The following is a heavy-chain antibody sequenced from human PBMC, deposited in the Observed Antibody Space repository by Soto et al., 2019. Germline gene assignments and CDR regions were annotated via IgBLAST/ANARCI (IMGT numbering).Heavy chain of an antibody. V-gene: IGHV1-69*13. CDR3: ARGRTGHSVKFDY. CDR1: GGTFNSYA. CDR2: IIPIFGTA. J-gene: IGHJ4*02. Sequence: RPSVKVSCKASGGTFNSYAISCVRQAPGQGLEWMGGIIPIFGTANYAQKFQGRVTITADESTSTAYMELSSLRSEDTAVHYCARGRTGHSVKFDYWGQGTLVTVSS. D-gene: IGHD1-1*01.